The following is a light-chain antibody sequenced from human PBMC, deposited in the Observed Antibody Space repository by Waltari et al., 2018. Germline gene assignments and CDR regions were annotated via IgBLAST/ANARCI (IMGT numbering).Light chain of an antibody. CDR2: GAS. J-gene: IGKJ1*01. V-gene: IGKV3-20*01. CDR3: QQYGSSPT. CDR1: QSVSSSY. Sequence: EIVLTQSPGTLSLSPGERATLSCRASQSVSSSYLAWYQQKPGQAPRLLIDGASSRATGIPDRVRGSGSGTDFTRTISRLEREDVAVYYCQQYGSSPTFGQGTKVEIK.